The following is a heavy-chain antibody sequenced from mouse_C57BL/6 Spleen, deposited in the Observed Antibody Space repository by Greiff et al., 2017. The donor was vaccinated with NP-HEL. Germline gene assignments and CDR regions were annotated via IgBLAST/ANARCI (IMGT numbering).Heavy chain of an antibody. CDR3: TGPHYYGSSLYAMDY. CDR1: GFTFSNYW. V-gene: IGHV6-3*01. J-gene: IGHJ4*01. CDR2: IRLKSDNYAT. D-gene: IGHD1-1*01. Sequence: EVQLVESGGGLVQPGGSMKLSCVASGFTFSNYWMNWVRQSPEKGLEWVAQIRLKSDNYATHYAESVKGRFTISRDDSKSSVYLQMNNIRAEDTGIYYCTGPHYYGSSLYAMDYWGQGTSVTVSS.